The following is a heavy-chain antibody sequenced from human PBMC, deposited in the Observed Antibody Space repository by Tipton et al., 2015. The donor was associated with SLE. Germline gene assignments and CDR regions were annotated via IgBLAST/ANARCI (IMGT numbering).Heavy chain of an antibody. CDR2: LYTSGTT. CDR3: ARRRGSSNWYSRYGMDV. Sequence: TLSLTCSVSGGSISSHYWSWIRQPPGKGLEWIAYLYTSGTTNYNPSLKSRVTIAVDTSKNQFSLNVTSVTAADTAVYYCARRRGSSNWYSRYGMDVWGQGTTVTVSS. CDR1: GGSISSHY. V-gene: IGHV4-4*08. D-gene: IGHD6-13*01. J-gene: IGHJ6*02.